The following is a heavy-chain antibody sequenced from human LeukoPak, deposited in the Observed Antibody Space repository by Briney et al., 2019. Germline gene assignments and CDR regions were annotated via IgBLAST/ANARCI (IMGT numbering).Heavy chain of an antibody. J-gene: IGHJ4*02. Sequence: GGSLRLSCAASGFTFSSYAMSWVRQAPGKGLEWVSAISGSGGSTYYADSVKGRFTISRDNSKNTLYLQMNSLRAEDTAVYYCAKDFWDERYSSGGSCYSIDYWGQGTLVTVSS. V-gene: IGHV3-23*01. D-gene: IGHD2-15*01. CDR1: GFTFSSYA. CDR2: ISGSGGST. CDR3: AKDFWDERYSSGGSCYSIDY.